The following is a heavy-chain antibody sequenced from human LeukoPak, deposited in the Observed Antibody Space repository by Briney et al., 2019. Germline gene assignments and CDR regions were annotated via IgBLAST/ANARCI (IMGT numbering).Heavy chain of an antibody. V-gene: IGHV3-30*18. J-gene: IGHJ6*04. Sequence: SGGSLRLSCAASRLTLSSYGMHWVRQAPGKGLEWVADISYDGSNKYYADSVKGRFPISRDNSKNTLYLQMNSLRAEDTAVYYCAKEILITMVRGVINGHRHYYRMDVWGKGPTVTVSS. D-gene: IGHD3-10*01. CDR3: AKEILITMVRGVINGHRHYYRMDV. CDR2: ISYDGSNK. CDR1: RLTLSSYG.